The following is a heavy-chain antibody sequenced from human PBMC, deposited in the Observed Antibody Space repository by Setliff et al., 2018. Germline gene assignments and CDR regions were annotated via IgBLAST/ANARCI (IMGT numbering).Heavy chain of an antibody. J-gene: IGHJ4*01. Sequence: SETLSLTCTVSGGSINSGGYYWTWVRKLPGKGLEWIGYIHYSGNTKYNPPLKSRLTISVDTAMNQFALELRSVTAADTAVYFCARVQPLRFFFDYWGHGALVTVS. V-gene: IGHV4-31*03. CDR3: ARVQPLRFFFDY. CDR1: GGSINSGGYY. CDR2: IHYSGNT.